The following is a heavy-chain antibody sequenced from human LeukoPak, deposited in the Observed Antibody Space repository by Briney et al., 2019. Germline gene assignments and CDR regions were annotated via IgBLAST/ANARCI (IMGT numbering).Heavy chain of an antibody. V-gene: IGHV1-69*13. CDR2: IIPIFGTA. CDR1: GGTFSSYA. Sequence: ASVKVSCKASGGTFSSYAISWVRQPPGRGLEWMGGIIPIFGTANYAQKFQGRVTITADESTSTAYMELSSLRSEDTAVYYCARDCSSTSCQMGDSGYDLYYYYGMDVWGKGTTVTVSS. D-gene: IGHD2-2*01. J-gene: IGHJ6*04. CDR3: ARDCSSTSCQMGDSGYDLYYYYGMDV.